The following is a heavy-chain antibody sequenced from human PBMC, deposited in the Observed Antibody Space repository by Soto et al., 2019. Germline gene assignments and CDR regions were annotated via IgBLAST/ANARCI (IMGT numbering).Heavy chain of an antibody. J-gene: IGHJ4*02. CDR2: ISASGATI. CDR3: ARDLTDFAKYYFDY. D-gene: IGHD3-9*01. V-gene: IGHV3-48*02. Sequence: GGSLRLSCAASGFTFSSYAMSWVRQAPGKGLEWVSYISASGATIYYADSVKGRFTISRDKAQNSVYLQMDSLKDEDTAAYYCARDLTDFAKYYFDYWGQGALVTVSS. CDR1: GFTFSSYA.